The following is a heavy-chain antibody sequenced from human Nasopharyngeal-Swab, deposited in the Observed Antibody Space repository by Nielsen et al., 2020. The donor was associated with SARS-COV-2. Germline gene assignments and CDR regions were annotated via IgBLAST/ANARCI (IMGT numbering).Heavy chain of an antibody. V-gene: IGHV3-23*01. CDR2: FSGSRGKT. CDR1: GFAFSSYS. J-gene: IGHJ4*02. CDR3: AKDGGGWYTSGWYYFDY. Sequence: GESLKTPCAAPGFAFSSYSMPWVRQPPRQGLGWVPSFSGSRGKTYYADYVKGRFTISRDTSKNTLYLQMNSLRADDTAVYYCAKDGGGWYTSGWYYFDYWGQGTLVTVSS. D-gene: IGHD6-19*01.